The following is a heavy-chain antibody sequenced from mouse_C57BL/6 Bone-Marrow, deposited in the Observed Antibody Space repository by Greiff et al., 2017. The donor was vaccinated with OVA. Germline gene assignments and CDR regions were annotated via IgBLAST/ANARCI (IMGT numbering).Heavy chain of an antibody. Sequence: EVKLVESGGGLVQPGGSLKLSCAASGFNFSDYGMEWVRQAPRKGPEWVACISTVAYSIYYADTVTGRFTISREKAQNTLYLEISSLRSEDTAMYYCARRIYPSRYFDVWGTGTTLTVSS. CDR1: GFNFSDYG. V-gene: IGHV5-15*01. CDR2: ISTVAYSI. CDR3: ARRIYPSRYFDV. J-gene: IGHJ1*03. D-gene: IGHD1-1*01.